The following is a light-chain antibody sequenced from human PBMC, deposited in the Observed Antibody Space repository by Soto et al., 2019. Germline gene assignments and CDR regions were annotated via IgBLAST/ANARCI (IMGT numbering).Light chain of an antibody. V-gene: IGKV1-39*01. J-gene: IGKJ4*01. CDR1: RSINIY. CDR3: QQSHNKFPLT. CDR2: AAS. Sequence: DIQMTQSPSSLSASVGDRFTITCRTTRSINIYLNWYQQKTGKAPKLLIFAASTLQSGVPSRFSGSGVGTHFSLTISNLQPEDFGTYYCQQSHNKFPLTFGGGTKVDI.